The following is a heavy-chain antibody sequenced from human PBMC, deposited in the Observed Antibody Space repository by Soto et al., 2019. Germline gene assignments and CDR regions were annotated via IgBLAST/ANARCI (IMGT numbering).Heavy chain of an antibody. J-gene: IGHJ4*02. CDR2: IYSSGST. V-gene: IGHV4-61*01. CDR3: ARDIRGYSRAFDY. D-gene: IGHD5-18*01. CDR1: GDSVTSENYY. Sequence: SETLSLTCTVSGDSVTSENYYWTWIRQSPGKGLEWIGYIYSSGSTNYNPSLKSRVTISLDTSRNQFSLKLTPVTAADTAVYYCARDIRGYSRAFDYWGQGTLVTVSS.